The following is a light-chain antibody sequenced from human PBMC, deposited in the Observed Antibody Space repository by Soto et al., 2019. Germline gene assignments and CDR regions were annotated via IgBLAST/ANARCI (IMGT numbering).Light chain of an antibody. CDR2: GAS. CDR3: QQYGSSGT. Sequence: IVMTHSPATLSVSPGERATLSCRASQSVSNNYLAWYQQKPGQAPRLLIYGASNRATGIPDRFSGSGSGTDFTLTISRLEPEDFAVYYCQQYGSSGTFGQGTKVDI. CDR1: QSVSNNY. J-gene: IGKJ1*01. V-gene: IGKV3-20*01.